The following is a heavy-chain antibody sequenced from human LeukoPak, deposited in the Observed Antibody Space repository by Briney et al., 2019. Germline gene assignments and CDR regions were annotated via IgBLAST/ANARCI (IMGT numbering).Heavy chain of an antibody. V-gene: IGHV1-69*05. Sequence: SVKVSCKASGGTFSSYAISWVRQAPGQGLEWMGGIIPIFGTANYAQKFQGRVTIATDESTSTAYMELSSLRSEDTAVYYCATGGTSSGSYAIWYFDLWGRGTLVTVSS. D-gene: IGHD1-26*01. CDR3: ATGGTSSGSYAIWYFDL. CDR2: IIPIFGTA. CDR1: GGTFSSYA. J-gene: IGHJ2*01.